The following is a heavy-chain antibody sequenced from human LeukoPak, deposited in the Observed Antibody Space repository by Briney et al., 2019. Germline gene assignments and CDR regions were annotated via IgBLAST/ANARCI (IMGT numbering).Heavy chain of an antibody. V-gene: IGHV3-23*01. D-gene: IGHD3-22*01. CDR2: ISGSGGST. Sequence: GGSLRRSCAASGFPFSSYAMTWVRQTPGKGLEWVSVISGSGGSTYYADSVKGRFTISRDNSKNTLYLQMNSLRAEDTAVYYCAKDYYYDSSGYYSTRLDSWGQGTLVTVSS. J-gene: IGHJ4*02. CDR1: GFPFSSYA. CDR3: AKDYYYDSSGYYSTRLDS.